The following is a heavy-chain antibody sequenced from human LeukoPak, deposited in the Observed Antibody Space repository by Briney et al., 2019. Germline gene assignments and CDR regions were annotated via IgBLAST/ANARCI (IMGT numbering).Heavy chain of an antibody. J-gene: IGHJ6*02. CDR3: ARAVTTPYYGVDV. Sequence: SETLSLTCTVSGGSISSYYWSWIRQPPGKGLEWIGYIYYSGSTNYNPSLKSRVTISVDTSKNQFSLKLSSVTAADTAVYYCARAVTTPYYGVDVWGQGTTVTVSS. CDR2: IYYSGST. V-gene: IGHV4-59*08. CDR1: GGSISSYY. D-gene: IGHD4-17*01.